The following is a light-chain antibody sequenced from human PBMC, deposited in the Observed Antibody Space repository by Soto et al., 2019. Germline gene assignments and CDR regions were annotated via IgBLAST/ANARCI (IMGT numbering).Light chain of an antibody. CDR2: AAS. Sequence: DIQMTQSPSSVSASVVDRFTITCRASQGISSWLAWYQQKPGKAPKLLIYAASILQSGVPSRFSGSGSGTDFTLTISSLQPEDFAPSCGQQANCCASLTFGGGTKVESK. J-gene: IGKJ4*01. CDR3: QQANCCASLT. CDR1: QGISSW. V-gene: IGKV1-12*02.